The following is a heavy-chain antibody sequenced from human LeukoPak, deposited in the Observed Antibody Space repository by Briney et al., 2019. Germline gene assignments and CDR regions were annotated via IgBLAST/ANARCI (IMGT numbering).Heavy chain of an antibody. Sequence: GGSLRLSCAASGFTFSSYGMSWVRQAPGKGLEWVSAISGSGGSTYYADSVKGRFTISRDNSKNTLYLQMNSLRAEDTAVYYCARGQAQQWLVSPWNYYYMDVWGKGTTVTISS. CDR1: GFTFSSYG. J-gene: IGHJ6*03. CDR3: ARGQAQQWLVSPWNYYYMDV. V-gene: IGHV3-23*01. D-gene: IGHD6-19*01. CDR2: ISGSGGST.